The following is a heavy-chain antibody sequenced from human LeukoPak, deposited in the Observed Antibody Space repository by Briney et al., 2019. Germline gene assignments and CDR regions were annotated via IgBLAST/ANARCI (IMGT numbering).Heavy chain of an antibody. CDR2: ISSSSSYI. CDR1: GFTFSSYS. J-gene: IGHJ5*02. D-gene: IGHD6-13*01. Sequence: GGSLRLSCAASGFTFSSYSMNWVRQAPGKGLEWVSSISSSSSYIYYADSVKGRFTISRDNAKNSLYLQMNSLRAEDTAVYYCARDPGGSSWPPGWFDPWGQGTLVTVSS. CDR3: ARDPGGSSWPPGWFDP. V-gene: IGHV3-21*01.